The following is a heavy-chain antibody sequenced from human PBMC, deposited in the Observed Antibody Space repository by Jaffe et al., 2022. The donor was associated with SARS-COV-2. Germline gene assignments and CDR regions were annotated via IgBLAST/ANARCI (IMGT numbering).Heavy chain of an antibody. D-gene: IGHD1-26*01. CDR2: IYYTGST. CDR1: GDSISSYY. CDR3: ARVRMGGHDH. J-gene: IGHJ4*02. Sequence: QVQLQESGPGLVKPSETLSLTCSVSGDSISSYYWSWIRQPPGKGLEWIGYIYYTGSTNYNPSLKSRVTISLDTSKKHVSLKLRSVTAADTAVYYCARVRMGGHDHWGQGTLVTVSS. V-gene: IGHV4-59*01.